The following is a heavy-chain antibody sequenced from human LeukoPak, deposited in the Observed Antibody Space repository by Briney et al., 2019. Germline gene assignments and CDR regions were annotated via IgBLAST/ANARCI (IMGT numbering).Heavy chain of an antibody. V-gene: IGHV1-18*01. J-gene: IGHJ4*02. Sequence: ASVKVSCKTSGYTFSSYGISWVLQAAGQGLEWMGWISAYNGDTNSAPKLQGRVTMTKDTSTSTAYMELRSLRSDDTAVYYCARDLRSSSVYYFDYWGQGTLITVSS. CDR3: ARDLRSSSVYYFDY. CDR1: GYTFSSYG. D-gene: IGHD6-6*01. CDR2: ISAYNGDT.